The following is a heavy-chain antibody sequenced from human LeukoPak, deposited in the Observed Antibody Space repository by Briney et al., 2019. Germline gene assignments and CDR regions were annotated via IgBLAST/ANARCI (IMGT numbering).Heavy chain of an antibody. CDR2: ISAGGTYI. CDR1: AFTFSRYS. J-gene: IGHJ4*02. V-gene: IGHV3-21*01. D-gene: IGHD6-13*01. Sequence: GGSLRLSCAASAFTFSRYSMNWVRLPPGKGLEWVSSISAGGTYIYYADSVKGRFTISRDSAKNSLYLQMNSLRAEDTAVYYCARDAEAVSTFFDYWGQGTLVTVSS. CDR3: ARDAEAVSTFFDY.